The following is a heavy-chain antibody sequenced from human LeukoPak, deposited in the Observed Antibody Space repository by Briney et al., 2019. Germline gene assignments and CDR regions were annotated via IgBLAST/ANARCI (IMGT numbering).Heavy chain of an antibody. V-gene: IGHV3-23*01. CDR2: LRGGGET. J-gene: IGHJ6*02. Sequence: TGGSLRLSCAASGFTFSSYAMSWVRQAPARGLEWVSSLRGGGETFYADSVKGRFTLSRDNSKNTLYLQMNSLRAEDTAVYYCARVVSPGWYYGMDVWGQGTTVTVSS. D-gene: IGHD2-8*01. CDR1: GFTFSSYA. CDR3: ARVVSPGWYYGMDV.